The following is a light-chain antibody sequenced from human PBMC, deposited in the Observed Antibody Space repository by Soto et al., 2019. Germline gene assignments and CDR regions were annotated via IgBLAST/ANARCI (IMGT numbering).Light chain of an antibody. Sequence: EIVMTQSPATLSASPGERVTLSCRASQSVNNNLPGYQQAPGQAPRLLMYSASTRAPGITARFSGSRSGTEFTLTISSLQSEDFAVYYCQQYNNWPRTFGQGTKVEIK. CDR3: QQYNNWPRT. CDR1: QSVNNN. J-gene: IGKJ1*01. CDR2: SAS. V-gene: IGKV3-15*01.